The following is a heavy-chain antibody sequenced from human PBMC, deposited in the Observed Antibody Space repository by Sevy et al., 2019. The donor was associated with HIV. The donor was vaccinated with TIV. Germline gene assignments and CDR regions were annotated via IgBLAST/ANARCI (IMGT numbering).Heavy chain of an antibody. CDR1: GFTFSSYI. Sequence: GGSLRLSCAASGFTFSSYIMNWVRQAPGMGLEWVSSISSGGDYIYYTNSVKGRFTISRDNAKNSLYLHRNSLGAEDTAVYYCARDEYSYASGFDYWGQGTLVTVSS. CDR2: ISSGGDYI. J-gene: IGHJ4*02. D-gene: IGHD5-18*01. CDR3: ARDEYSYASGFDY. V-gene: IGHV3-21*01.